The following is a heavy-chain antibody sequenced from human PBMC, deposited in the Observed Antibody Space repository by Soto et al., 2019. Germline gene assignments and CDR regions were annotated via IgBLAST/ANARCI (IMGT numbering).Heavy chain of an antibody. V-gene: IGHV3-64D*08. CDR2: ISSNGGST. Sequence: GGSLRLSCSASGFTFSSYAMHWVRQAPGKGLEYVSAISSNGGSTYYADSVKGRFTISRDNSKNTLYLQMSSLRAEDTAVYYCVKSRGLRLRYFDWHPFDYWGQGTLVTVSS. J-gene: IGHJ4*02. CDR3: VKSRGLRLRYFDWHPFDY. D-gene: IGHD3-9*01. CDR1: GFTFSSYA.